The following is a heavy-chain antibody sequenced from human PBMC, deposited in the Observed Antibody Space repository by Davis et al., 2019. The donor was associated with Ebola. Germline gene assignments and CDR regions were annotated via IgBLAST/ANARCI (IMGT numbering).Heavy chain of an antibody. D-gene: IGHD6-13*01. V-gene: IGHV3-30-3*01. CDR2: ISYDGSNK. J-gene: IGHJ6*02. CDR3: ATSSWRYYYYGMDV. Sequence: GGSLRLSCAASGFTFSGSAMHWVRQAPGKGLEWVAVISYDGSNKYYADSVKGRFTISRDNSKNTLYLQMNSLRAEDTAVYYCATSSWRYYYYGMDVWGQGTTVTVSS. CDR1: GFTFSGSA.